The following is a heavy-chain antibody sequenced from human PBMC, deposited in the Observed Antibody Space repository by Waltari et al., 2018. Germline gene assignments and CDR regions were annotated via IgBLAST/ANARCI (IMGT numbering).Heavy chain of an antibody. CDR2: IIPIFGTA. D-gene: IGHD1-20*01. J-gene: IGHJ6*02. V-gene: IGHV1-69*08. CDR3: ARVRVDNWNYNYGMDV. CDR1: GGTFSSYA. Sequence: QVQLVQSGAEVKKPGSSVKVSCKASGGTFSSYAIRWVRQAPGQGLEWMGRIIPIFGTANYAQKFQGRVTITADKSTSTAYMELSSLRSEDTAVYYCARVRVDNWNYNYGMDVWGQGTTVTVSS.